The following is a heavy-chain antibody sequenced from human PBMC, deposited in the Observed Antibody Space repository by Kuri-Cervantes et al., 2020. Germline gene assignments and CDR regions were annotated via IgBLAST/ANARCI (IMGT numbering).Heavy chain of an antibody. CDR2: ISWDGGST. D-gene: IGHD6-19*01. CDR3: ARGAVAGSMDV. CDR1: GFTFDDYA. Sequence: GESLKISCAASGFTFDDYAMHWVRQAPGKGLEWVSLISWDGGSTYYADSVKGRFTISRDNAKNSLYLQMNSLRAEDTAVYYCARGAVAGSMDVWGKGTTVTVSS. J-gene: IGHJ6*04. V-gene: IGHV3-43D*04.